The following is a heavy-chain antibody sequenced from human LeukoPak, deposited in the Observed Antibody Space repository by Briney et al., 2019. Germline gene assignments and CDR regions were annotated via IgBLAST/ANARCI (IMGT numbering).Heavy chain of an antibody. D-gene: IGHD2-15*01. V-gene: IGHV3-64D*06. CDR2: IISNGGIT. CDR1: GFTFSNYA. CDR3: VKDRGGTGNY. J-gene: IGHJ4*02. Sequence: GGSLRLSCAASGFTFSNYAMHWVRQAPGKGLEYVSSIISNGGITYYADSVKGRFTTSRDNSKNTLYLQMTSLRVEDTAVYYCVKDRGGTGNYWGQGTLVTVSS.